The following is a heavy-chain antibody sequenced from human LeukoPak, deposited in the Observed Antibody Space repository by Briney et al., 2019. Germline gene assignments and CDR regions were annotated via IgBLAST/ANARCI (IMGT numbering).Heavy chain of an antibody. CDR3: ARARTAAPLLDY. D-gene: IGHD6-13*01. CDR1: GFTFSNYE. J-gene: IGHJ4*02. V-gene: IGHV3-48*03. CDR2: SSDHGKSR. Sequence: GGSLRLSCAASGFTFSNYEMNWVRQTPGKGLEWVSYSSDHGKSRNYVDSVKGRFTISRDNAKNSLYLQMNSLRVEDTAVYFCARARTAAPLLDYWGQGTLVTVSS.